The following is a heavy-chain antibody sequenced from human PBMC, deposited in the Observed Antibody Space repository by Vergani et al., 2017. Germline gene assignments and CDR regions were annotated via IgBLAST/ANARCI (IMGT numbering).Heavy chain of an antibody. CDR1: GFTFSSYA. Sequence: EVQLVESGGGLVQPGGSLRLSCAASGFTFSSYAMSWVRQAPGKGLEWVSAISGSGGSTYYADSVKGRFTISRDNSKNTLYLQMSSLRAEDTAVYYCVTGIAAVGWFDPWGQGTLVTVSS. D-gene: IGHD6-13*01. V-gene: IGHV3-23*04. J-gene: IGHJ5*02. CDR3: VTGIAAVGWFDP. CDR2: ISGSGGST.